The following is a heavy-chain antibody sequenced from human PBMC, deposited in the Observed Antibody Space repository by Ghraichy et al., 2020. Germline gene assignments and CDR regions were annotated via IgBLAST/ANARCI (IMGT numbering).Heavy chain of an antibody. CDR3: ARGSKVVRFFYYDGMDV. J-gene: IGHJ6*02. CDR2: ITSSSRTK. Sequence: GGSLRLSCVVSGFTFSSYSLNWVRQSPGKGLEWVSYITSSSRTKSYADSVRGRFTISRDNAQNSLYLQMNSLRDEDTAVYYCARGSKVVRFFYYDGMDVWGQGTTVTVSS. CDR1: GFTFSSYS. V-gene: IGHV3-48*02. D-gene: IGHD4-23*01.